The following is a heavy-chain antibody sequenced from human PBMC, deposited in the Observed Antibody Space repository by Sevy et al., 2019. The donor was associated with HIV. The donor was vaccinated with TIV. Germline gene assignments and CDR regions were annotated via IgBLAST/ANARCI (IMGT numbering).Heavy chain of an antibody. CDR1: GFTFSSYW. CDR3: ARVPSLYCSSTSCYGAYYYYGMDV. CDR2: INSDGSST. J-gene: IGHJ6*02. V-gene: IGHV3-74*01. D-gene: IGHD2-2*01. Sequence: GGPLRLSCAASGFTFSSYWMHWVRQAPGKGLVWVSRINSDGSSTSYADSVKGRFTISRDNAKNTLYLQMNSLRAEDTAVYYCARVPSLYCSSTSCYGAYYYYGMDVWGQGTTVTVSS.